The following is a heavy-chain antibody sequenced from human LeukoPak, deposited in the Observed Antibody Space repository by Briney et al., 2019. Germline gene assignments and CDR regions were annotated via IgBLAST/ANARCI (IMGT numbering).Heavy chain of an antibody. J-gene: IGHJ4*02. CDR2: IIPIFGTA. Sequence: SVKVSCKASGGTFSSYAISWVRQAPGQGLEWMGGIIPIFGTANYAQKFQGRVTITADESTSTAYMELSSLRSEDTAVYYCARGVSGYSYVGIWAKYYFDYWGQGTLVTVSS. CDR1: GGTFSSYA. D-gene: IGHD5-18*01. V-gene: IGHV1-69*13. CDR3: ARGVSGYSYVGIWAKYYFDY.